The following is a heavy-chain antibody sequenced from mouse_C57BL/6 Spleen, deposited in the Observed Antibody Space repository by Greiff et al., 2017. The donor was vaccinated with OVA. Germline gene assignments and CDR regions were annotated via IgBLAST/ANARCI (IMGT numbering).Heavy chain of an antibody. V-gene: IGHV5-6*02. J-gene: IGHJ4*01. CDR1: GFTFSSYG. CDR3: ARHNGGSSYDYAMDY. CDR2: ISSGGSYT. D-gene: IGHD1-1*01. Sequence: DVKLVESGGDLVKPGGSLKLSCAASGFTFSSYGMSWVRQTPDKRLEWVATISSGGSYTYYPDSVKGRFTISRDNAKNTLYLQMSSLKSEDTAMYYCARHNGGSSYDYAMDYWGQGTSVTVSS.